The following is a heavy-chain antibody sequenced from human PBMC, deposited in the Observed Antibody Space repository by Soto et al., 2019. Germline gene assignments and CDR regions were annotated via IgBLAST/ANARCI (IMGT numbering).Heavy chain of an antibody. CDR1: GFSLTTTGVG. D-gene: IGHD1-26*01. CDR3: TQIYGSGSWGWYFHS. J-gene: IGHJ4*02. V-gene: IGHV2-5*02. CDR2: VFWDDGE. Sequence: QITLRESGPSLVKPTETLTLTCTFSGFSLTTTGVGVGWIRQPPGKALEWLAVVFWDDGERYSPSLKSRVTSAKDTSKNQVVLTMTNMAPVDTATYYCTQIYGSGSWGWYFHSWGQGTLVTVSS.